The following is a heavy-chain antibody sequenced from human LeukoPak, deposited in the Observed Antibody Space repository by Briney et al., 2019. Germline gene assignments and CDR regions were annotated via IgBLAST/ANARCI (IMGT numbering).Heavy chain of an antibody. CDR2: ISGTGGST. Sequence: GSLRLSCAASGFTFSSYAMSWVRQAPGKRLEWVAGISGTGGSTHYADSVKGRFTISRDNSKNTVYLQMRNLRVEHTAVYYCAKVVAGNIDYYFDYWGQGILVTVSS. CDR1: GFTFSSYA. V-gene: IGHV3-23*01. CDR3: AKVVAGNIDYYFDY. J-gene: IGHJ4*02. D-gene: IGHD2/OR15-2a*01.